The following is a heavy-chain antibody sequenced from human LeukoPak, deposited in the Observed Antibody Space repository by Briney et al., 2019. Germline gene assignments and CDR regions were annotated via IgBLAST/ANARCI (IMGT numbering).Heavy chain of an antibody. CDR2: IYYSGST. CDR3: ARDPDTYYYDSSSDAFDI. Sequence: KTSETLSLTCTVSGDSISSYYWSWIRQHPGKGLEWIGYIYYSGSTYYNPSLKGRVTISVDTSKNQFSLKLSSVTAADTAVYYCARDPDTYYYDSSSDAFDIWGQGTMVTVSS. D-gene: IGHD3-22*01. CDR1: GDSISSYY. V-gene: IGHV4-59*06. J-gene: IGHJ3*02.